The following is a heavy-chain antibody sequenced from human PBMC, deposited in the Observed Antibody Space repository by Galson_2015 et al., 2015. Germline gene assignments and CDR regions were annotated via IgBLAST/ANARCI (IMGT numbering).Heavy chain of an antibody. CDR1: GFTFSSYS. V-gene: IGHV3-21*01. D-gene: IGHD6-13*01. CDR3: ARGRRIAAARGNYYYYMDV. Sequence: SLRLSCAASGFTFSSYSTNWVRQAPGKGLEWVSSISSSSSYIYYADSVKGRFTISRDNAKNSLYLQMNSLRAEDTAVYYCARGRRIAAARGNYYYYMDVWGKGTTVTVS. J-gene: IGHJ6*03. CDR2: ISSSSSYI.